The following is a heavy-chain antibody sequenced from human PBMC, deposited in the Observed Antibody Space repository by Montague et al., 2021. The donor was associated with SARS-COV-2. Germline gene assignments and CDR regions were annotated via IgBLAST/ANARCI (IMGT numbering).Heavy chain of an antibody. D-gene: IGHD3-3*01. V-gene: IGHV4-34*01. CDR1: TDSFSGYY. Sequence: SETLSLTCAVYTDSFSGYYWSWIRQSPGKGLEWIGEIIHSGSTNHNPSLQSRVTISVGKSKKQVSLKLRSLTAADTAVYYCARGADYDFWSGFLRYKWFGPWGQGTPVTVSS. CDR3: ARGADYDFWSGFLRYKWFGP. CDR2: IIHSGST. J-gene: IGHJ5*02.